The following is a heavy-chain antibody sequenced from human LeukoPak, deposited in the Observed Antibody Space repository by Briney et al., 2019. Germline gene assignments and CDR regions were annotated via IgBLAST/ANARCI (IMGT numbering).Heavy chain of an antibody. V-gene: IGHV4-39*07. CDR1: GGSISSSSYY. D-gene: IGHD5-24*01. CDR3: ARVTDGYNLLDY. J-gene: IGHJ4*02. CDR2: IYYSGST. Sequence: SETLSLTCTVSGGSISSSSYYWGWIRQPPGKGLEWIGSIYYSGSTYYNPSLKSRVTISVDTSKNQFSLKLNSVTAADTAVYYCARVTDGYNLLDYWGQGTLVTVSS.